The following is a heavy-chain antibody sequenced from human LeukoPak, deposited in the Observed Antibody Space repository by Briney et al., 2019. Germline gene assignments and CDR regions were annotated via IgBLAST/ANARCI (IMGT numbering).Heavy chain of an antibody. CDR1: GGSISSYY. Sequence: SETLSLTCTVSGGSISSYYWSWIRQPPGKGLEWIGYIYYSGNTYYNPSLKSRITMSVDTSKNQFSLKLSSVTAADTAVYYCARGFLGDYFGSGSYYVFDYWGQGTLVTVSS. CDR2: IYYSGNT. CDR3: ARGFLGDYFGSGSYYVFDY. D-gene: IGHD3-10*01. V-gene: IGHV4-59*12. J-gene: IGHJ4*02.